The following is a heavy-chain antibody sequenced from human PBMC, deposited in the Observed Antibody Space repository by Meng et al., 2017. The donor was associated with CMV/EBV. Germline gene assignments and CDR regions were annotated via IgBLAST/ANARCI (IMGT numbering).Heavy chain of an antibody. V-gene: IGHV3-30*02. D-gene: IGHD5-18*01. CDR3: AKDLFVDTAMVTGYYYGMDV. CDR1: GFTFSSYG. J-gene: IGHJ6*02. Sequence: GKSLKISCAASGFTFSSYGMHWVRQAPGKGLEWVAFIRYDGSNKYYADSVKGRFTISRDNSKNTLYLQMNSLRAEDTAVYYCAKDLFVDTAMVTGYYYGMDVWGQGTTVTVSS. CDR2: IRYDGSNK.